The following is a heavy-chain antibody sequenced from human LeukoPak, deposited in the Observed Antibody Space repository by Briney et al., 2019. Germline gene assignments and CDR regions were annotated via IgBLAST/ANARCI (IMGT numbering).Heavy chain of an antibody. D-gene: IGHD2-21*02. V-gene: IGHV3-21*01. J-gene: IGHJ4*02. CDR1: GFTLSSYS. Sequence: PGGSLRLSCAASGFTLSSYSMNWVRQAPGKGLEWVSSISSSSKYIYDADSVKGRFTVSRDNAKNSLYPQMNSLRAEDTAVYYCARDYLYCGGDCFVDDWGQGTLVTVSS. CDR3: ARDYLYCGGDCFVDD. CDR2: ISSSSKYI.